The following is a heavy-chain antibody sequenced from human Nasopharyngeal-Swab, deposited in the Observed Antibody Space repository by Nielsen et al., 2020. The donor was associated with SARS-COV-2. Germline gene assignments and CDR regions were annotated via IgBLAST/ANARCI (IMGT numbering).Heavy chain of an antibody. CDR2: IWYDGSNK. V-gene: IGHV3-33*01. CDR3: ARAGLWFGELGAFDI. J-gene: IGHJ3*02. Sequence: GESLKISCAASGFTFASYGMHWVRQAPGKGLEWVAVIWYDGSNKYYANSVKGRFSISRDNSKNTLYLQINSLRVEDTATHYCARAGLWFGELGAFDIWGQGTMVTVSS. D-gene: IGHD3-10*01. CDR1: GFTFASYG.